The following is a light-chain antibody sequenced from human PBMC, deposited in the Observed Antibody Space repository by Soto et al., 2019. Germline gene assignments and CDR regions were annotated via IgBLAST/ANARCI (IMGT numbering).Light chain of an antibody. V-gene: IGKV1-39*01. J-gene: IGKJ5*01. CDR1: QSISDY. Sequence: DIQMTQSPSSLSASVGDRVTITCRASQSISDYLNWYQQKPGKAPKFLIYASSSLQSGVPSRFRGSGSGTDFTLTISSLQPEDFATYYCQQSYITPTITFGQGTRLEIK. CDR2: ASS. CDR3: QQSYITPTIT.